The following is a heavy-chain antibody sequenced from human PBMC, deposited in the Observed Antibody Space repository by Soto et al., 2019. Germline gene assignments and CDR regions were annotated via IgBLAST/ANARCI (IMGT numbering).Heavy chain of an antibody. D-gene: IGHD3-10*01. V-gene: IGHV4-59*01. CDR2: IYYSGTT. J-gene: IGHJ4*02. CDR3: ARESYYGSGATVVGY. CDR1: GGYIINFC. Sequence: SVTLCVTCTVSGGYIINFCWSWIRQTTGKGLEWIGYIYYSGTTSYNPSLNSRVTISVDTSKNQFSLKLNSVTAADTAVYYCARESYYGSGATVVGYWGLGTLVTVSS.